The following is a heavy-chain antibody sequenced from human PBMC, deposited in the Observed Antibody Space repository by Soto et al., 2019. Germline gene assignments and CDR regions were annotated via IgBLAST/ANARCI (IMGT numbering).Heavy chain of an antibody. CDR2: ISGSGGST. D-gene: IGHD5-12*01. CDR1: GFTFSSYA. CDR3: AKDTGKRGYSGYDSGNYYYGMDV. V-gene: IGHV3-23*01. Sequence: GGSLRLSCAASGFTFSSYAMSWVRQAPGKGLEWVSAISGSGGSTYYADSVKGRFTISRDNSKNTLYLQMNSLRAEDTAVYYCAKDTGKRGYSGYDSGNYYYGMDVWGQGTTVTVSS. J-gene: IGHJ6*02.